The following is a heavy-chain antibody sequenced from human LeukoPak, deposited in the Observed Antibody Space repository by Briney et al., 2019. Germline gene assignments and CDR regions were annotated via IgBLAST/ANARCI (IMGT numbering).Heavy chain of an antibody. Sequence: SETLSLTCPVSGGSISSSSYYWGWIRQPPGKGLEWIGSIYYSGSTYYNPSLKSRVTISVDTSKNQFSLKLSSVTAADTAVYYCARQGAGEVVVVPAAMLNFDYWGQGTLVTVSS. V-gene: IGHV4-39*01. CDR2: IYYSGST. J-gene: IGHJ4*02. D-gene: IGHD2-2*01. CDR3: ARQGAGEVVVVPAAMLNFDY. CDR1: GGSISSSSYY.